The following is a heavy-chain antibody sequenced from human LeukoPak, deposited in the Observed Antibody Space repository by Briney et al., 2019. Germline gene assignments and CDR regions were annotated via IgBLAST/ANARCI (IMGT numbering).Heavy chain of an antibody. CDR1: GFTFSDYY. Sequence: GGSLRLSCAASGFTFSDYYISWIRQAPGKGLEWVSYVSTTGNTIYYADSVKGRFTISRDNAKNSLYLQMNSLRAEDTAVYYCARARNSFGSWYYFDYWGQGTLVTVSS. D-gene: IGHD5-18*01. J-gene: IGHJ4*02. CDR2: VSTTGNTI. V-gene: IGHV3-11*01. CDR3: ARARNSFGSWYYFDY.